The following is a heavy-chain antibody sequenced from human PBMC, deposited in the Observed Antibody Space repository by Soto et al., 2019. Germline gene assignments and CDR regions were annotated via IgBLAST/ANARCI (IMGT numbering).Heavy chain of an antibody. D-gene: IGHD6-6*01. CDR3: ARGRPRIAARQGVGWFDP. V-gene: IGHV4-30-2*01. Sequence: LTCAVSGGSISSGGYSWSWIRQPPGKGLEWIGYIYHSGSTYYNPSLKSRVTISVDRSKNQFSLKLSSVTAADTAVYYCARGRPRIAARQGVGWFDPWGQGTMVTVSS. J-gene: IGHJ5*02. CDR2: IYHSGST. CDR1: GGSISSGGYS.